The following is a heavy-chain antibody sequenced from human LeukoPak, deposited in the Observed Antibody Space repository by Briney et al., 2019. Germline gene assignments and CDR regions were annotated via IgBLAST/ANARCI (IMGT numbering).Heavy chain of an antibody. CDR1: GGSISSGGYY. J-gene: IGHJ4*02. CDR3: ARRGVAAAGTVFDY. CDR2: IYHSGST. D-gene: IGHD6-13*01. V-gene: IGHV4-61*08. Sequence: SETLSLTCTVSGGSISSGGYYWTWIRQPPGKGLGWIGSIYHSGSTYYNPSLKSRVTISVDRPPNQFSLKLSSVTAADTAVYYCARRGVAAAGTVFDYWGQGTLVTVSS.